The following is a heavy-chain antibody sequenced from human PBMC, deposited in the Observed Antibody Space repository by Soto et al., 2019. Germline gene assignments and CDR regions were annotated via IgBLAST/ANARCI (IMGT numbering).Heavy chain of an antibody. CDR1: GGSISSGGYY. D-gene: IGHD6-25*01. J-gene: IGHJ4*02. CDR3: ARHHPRALAALEIPFGF. V-gene: IGHV4-31*03. Sequence: TLSLTCTVSGGSISSGGYYWSCIRQHPGKGLEWIGYIYYSGSTYYNPSLKSRVTISVDTSKNQLSLKLTSVTAADTAVYFCARHHPRALAALEIPFGFWGKGTLVTVSS. CDR2: IYYSGST.